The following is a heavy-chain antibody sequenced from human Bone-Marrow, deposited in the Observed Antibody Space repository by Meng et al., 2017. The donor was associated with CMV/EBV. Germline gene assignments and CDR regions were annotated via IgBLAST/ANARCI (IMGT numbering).Heavy chain of an antibody. CDR3: ARADYYDTSGYHYLDY. D-gene: IGHD3-22*01. Sequence: GGSLRLSCAASGFTFSSYDMHWVRQATGKGLEWVSAIGTAGDTYYPGSVKGRFTISRENAKNSLYLQMNSLRAEDTAVYYCARADYYDTSGYHYLDYWGQGTLVTVSS. V-gene: IGHV3-13*01. J-gene: IGHJ4*02. CDR1: GFTFSSYD. CDR2: IGTAGDT.